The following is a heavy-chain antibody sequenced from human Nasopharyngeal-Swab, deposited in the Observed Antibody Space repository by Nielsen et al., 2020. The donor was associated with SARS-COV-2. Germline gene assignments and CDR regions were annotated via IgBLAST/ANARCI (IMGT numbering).Heavy chain of an antibody. CDR1: GGSISSSSYY. Sequence: SATLSLTCTVSGGSISSSSYYWGWIRQPPGKGLEWIGSIYYSGSTYYNPSLKSRVTISVDTSKNQFPLKLSSVTAADTAVYYCARHRGIYYYYYGMDVWGQGTTVTVSS. CDR2: IYYSGST. V-gene: IGHV4-39*01. J-gene: IGHJ6*02. CDR3: ARHRGIYYYYYGMDV. D-gene: IGHD3-10*01.